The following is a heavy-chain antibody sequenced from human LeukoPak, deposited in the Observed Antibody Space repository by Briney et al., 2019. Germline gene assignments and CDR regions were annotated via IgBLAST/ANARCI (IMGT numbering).Heavy chain of an antibody. CDR2: IYYSGST. D-gene: IGHD6-19*01. J-gene: IGHJ4*02. V-gene: IGHV4-39*01. CDR1: GGSISSSSYY. Sequence: PSETLSLTCTVSGGSISSSSYYWGWIRQPPGKGLEWIGSIYYSGSTYYNPSLKSRVTISVDTSKNQFSLKLSSVTAADTAVYYCARPGGIAVAGTIDYWGQGTLVTVSS. CDR3: ARPGGIAVAGTIDY.